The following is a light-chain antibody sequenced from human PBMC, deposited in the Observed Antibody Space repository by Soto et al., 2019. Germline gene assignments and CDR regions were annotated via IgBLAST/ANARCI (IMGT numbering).Light chain of an antibody. J-gene: IGKJ4*01. V-gene: IGKV3-20*01. CDR3: HQYDSSPLP. CDR2: GAS. Sequence: EIVLTQSPGTLYLSPGERATLSCRASQSVSSSYLAWYQQKPGQAPRLLIYGASSRATGIPDRFSGSGSGTDFTLTISRLEPEDCAVYYCHQYDSSPLPFGGGTKVEIK. CDR1: QSVSSSY.